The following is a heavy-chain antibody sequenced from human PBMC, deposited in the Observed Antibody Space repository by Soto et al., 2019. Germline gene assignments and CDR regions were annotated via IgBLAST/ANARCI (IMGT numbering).Heavy chain of an antibody. V-gene: IGHV1-8*01. CDR1: GYTFINYD. CDR3: ARVGSPDNLGGNWFDP. Sequence: QVQLVQSGAEVKKPGASVKVSCKASGYTFINYDVNWVRQATGQGLEWMGWVNPKSGNTGYAQKFQGRVTMTRDSXSXXADMERRSTASEDTAVYYCARVGSPDNLGGNWFDPWGQGTLVTVSS. D-gene: IGHD1-26*01. CDR2: VNPKSGNT. J-gene: IGHJ5*02.